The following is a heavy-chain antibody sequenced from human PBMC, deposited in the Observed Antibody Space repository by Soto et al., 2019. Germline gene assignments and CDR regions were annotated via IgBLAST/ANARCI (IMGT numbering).Heavy chain of an antibody. CDR3: ARDPSVGIQLWLPFNDYYYGMDV. J-gene: IGHJ6*02. CDR2: IYSGGST. Sequence: ETLSLTCTVSGGSISSSSYYWGWIRQPPGKGLEWVSVIYSGGSTYYADSVKGRFTISRDNSKNTLYLQMNSLRAEDTAVYYCARDPSVGIQLWLPFNDYYYGMDVWGQGTTVTVSS. D-gene: IGHD5-18*01. CDR1: GGSISSSSYY. V-gene: IGHV3-66*01.